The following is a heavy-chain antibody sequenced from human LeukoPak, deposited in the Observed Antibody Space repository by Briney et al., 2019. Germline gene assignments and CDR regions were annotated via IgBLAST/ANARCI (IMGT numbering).Heavy chain of an antibody. V-gene: IGHV1-2*02. CDR3: ARGLPGTTITGSFDY. CDR2: ISPNSGGT. Sequence: ASVKVSCKASGYTFTGYYVHWVRQAPGQGREWMGWISPNSGGTNYAQKFQGRVTVTRDTSISTAYMELSSLRPDDTAVYYCARGLPGTTITGSFDYWGQGTLVTVSS. CDR1: GYTFTGYY. J-gene: IGHJ4*02. D-gene: IGHD5-24*01.